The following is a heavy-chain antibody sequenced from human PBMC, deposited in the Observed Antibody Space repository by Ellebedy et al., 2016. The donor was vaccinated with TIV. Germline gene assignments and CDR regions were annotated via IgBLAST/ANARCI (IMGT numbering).Heavy chain of an antibody. J-gene: IGHJ4*02. Sequence: SETLSLTCTVSGGSVSSGSYYWGWIRQPPGKGLEWIGSIYHSGSTYYNPSLKSRVTISVDTSKNQFSLKLSSVTAADTAVYYCARLFAVADKRGGYWGQGTLVTVSS. CDR2: IYHSGST. V-gene: IGHV4-39*07. D-gene: IGHD6-19*01. CDR3: ARLFAVADKRGGY. CDR1: GGSVSSGSYY.